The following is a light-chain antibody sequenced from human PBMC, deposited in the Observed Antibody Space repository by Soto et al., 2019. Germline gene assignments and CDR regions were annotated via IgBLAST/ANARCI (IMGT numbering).Light chain of an antibody. J-gene: IGKJ2*01. CDR2: AAS. CDR1: QSIDTR. CDR3: HQYHSPPQT. V-gene: IGKV3-20*01. Sequence: TQSPSTLSASVGDRVTVTCRASQSIDTRLAWYQQKPGQAPRLLIYAASYRATGISDKFSGSGSGTDFSLTISRLEPEDSAVYYCHQYHSPPQTFGQGTNVDI.